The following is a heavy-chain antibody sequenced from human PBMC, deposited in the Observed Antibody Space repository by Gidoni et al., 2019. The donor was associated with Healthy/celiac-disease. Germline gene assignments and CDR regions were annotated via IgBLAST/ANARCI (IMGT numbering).Heavy chain of an antibody. V-gene: IGHV4-59*01. J-gene: IGHJ6*02. CDR1: GGSISSYY. CDR2: IYYSGST. CDR3: ARDRLEGNYYYGMDV. D-gene: IGHD6-25*01. Sequence: QVQLQESGPGLVKPSETLSLTCTVSGGSISSYYWSWIRQPPGKGLEWIGYIYYSGSTNYNPSLKSRVTISVDTSKNQFSLKLSSVTAADTAVYYCARDRLEGNYYYGMDVWGQGTTVTVS.